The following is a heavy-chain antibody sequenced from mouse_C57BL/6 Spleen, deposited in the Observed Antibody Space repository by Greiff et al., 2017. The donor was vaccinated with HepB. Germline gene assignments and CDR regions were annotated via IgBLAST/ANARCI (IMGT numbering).Heavy chain of an antibody. D-gene: IGHD2-4*01. CDR2: IYPGDGDT. CDR1: GYAFSSSW. Sequence: VKVVESGPELVKPGASVKISCKASGYAFSSSWMNWVKQRPGKGLEWIGRIYPGDGDTNYNGKFKGKATLTADKSSSTAYMQLSSLTSEDSAVYFCARWPYDYDGFAYWGQGTLVTVSA. V-gene: IGHV1-82*01. J-gene: IGHJ3*01. CDR3: ARWPYDYDGFAY.